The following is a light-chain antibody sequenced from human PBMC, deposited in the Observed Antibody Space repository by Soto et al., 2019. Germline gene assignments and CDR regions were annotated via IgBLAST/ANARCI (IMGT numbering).Light chain of an antibody. CDR1: QSIGIW. CDR3: QQYNDASWT. V-gene: IGKV1-5*03. CDR2: KAS. J-gene: IGKJ1*01. Sequence: IQMTQSPSTLSASVGDRVAITCRASQSIGIWLAWYQQKPGKAPRFLIYKASRLESGVPSRLNDSGYGTEFTPTISSLQPDDFATYYCQQYNDASWTFGQGTMVEIK.